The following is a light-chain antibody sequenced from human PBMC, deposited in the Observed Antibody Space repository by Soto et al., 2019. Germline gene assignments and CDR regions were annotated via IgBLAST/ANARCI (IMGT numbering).Light chain of an antibody. CDR3: CSYAGSSTWV. CDR1: SSDVGSYNL. Sequence: QSALTQPASVSGSPGQSITISCTGTSSDVGSYNLVSWYQQHPGKAPKLMIYEVTKRPSGVSNRLSGSMSGNAASLTVSGLQAEDEADYYCCSYAGSSTWVFGGGTKLTVL. J-gene: IGLJ3*02. CDR2: EVT. V-gene: IGLV2-23*02.